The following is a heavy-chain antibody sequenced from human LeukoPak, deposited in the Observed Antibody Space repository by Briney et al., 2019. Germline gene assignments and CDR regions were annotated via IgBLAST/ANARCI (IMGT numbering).Heavy chain of an antibody. Sequence: SETLSLTCAVYGGSFSGYYWSWIRQPPGKGLEWIGYIYYSGSTNYNPSLESRVTISVDTSKNQFSLKLSSVTAADTAVYYCARVGPYFDYWGQGTLVTVSS. J-gene: IGHJ4*02. CDR2: IYYSGST. V-gene: IGHV4-59*01. CDR3: ARVGPYFDY. CDR1: GGSFSGYY.